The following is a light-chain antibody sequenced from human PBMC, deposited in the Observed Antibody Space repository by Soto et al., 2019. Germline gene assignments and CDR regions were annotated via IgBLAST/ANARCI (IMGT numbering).Light chain of an antibody. V-gene: IGKV3-20*01. J-gene: IGKJ1*01. CDR3: QQYGSSPPWT. Sequence: EIVLTQSPGTLSLSPGERATLTCRASQSVSSSYLAWYQHKPGQAPRLLIYGASSRAPGIPDRFSGSGSGTDFTLTISRLEPEDFAVYYCQQYGSSPPWTFGQGTKVDIK. CDR1: QSVSSSY. CDR2: GAS.